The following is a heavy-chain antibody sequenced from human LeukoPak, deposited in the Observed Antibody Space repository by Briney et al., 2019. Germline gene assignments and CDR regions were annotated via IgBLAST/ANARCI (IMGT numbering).Heavy chain of an antibody. D-gene: IGHD6-6*01. Sequence: GGSLRLSCAASGFTFSSYSMNWVRQAPGKGLEWVSSISSSSSYIYYADSVKGRFTISRDNAKNSLYLQMNSLRAEDTAVYYCARRLHSSSSEADAFDIWGQGTMVTVSS. CDR1: GFTFSSYS. CDR2: ISSSSSYI. CDR3: ARRLHSSSSEADAFDI. V-gene: IGHV3-21*01. J-gene: IGHJ3*02.